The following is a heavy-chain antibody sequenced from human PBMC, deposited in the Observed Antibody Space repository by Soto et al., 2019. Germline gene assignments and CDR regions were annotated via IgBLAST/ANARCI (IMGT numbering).Heavy chain of an antibody. Sequence: QVQLVQSGAEVKKPGSSVKVSCKASGGTFSSYAISWVRQAPGHGLEWMGGIIPIFGTANYAQKFQGRVMITAAESTSTAYMELSILRSEDTAVYYCAGRTIVRMLYAPTPGNYYYGMDVWGQGTTVTVSS. CDR3: AGRTIVRMLYAPTPGNYYYGMDV. D-gene: IGHD2-8*01. CDR2: IIPIFGTA. CDR1: GGTFSSYA. J-gene: IGHJ6*02. V-gene: IGHV1-69*01.